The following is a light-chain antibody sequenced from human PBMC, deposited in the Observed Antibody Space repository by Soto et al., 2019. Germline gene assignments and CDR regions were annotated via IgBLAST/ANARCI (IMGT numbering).Light chain of an antibody. CDR1: QSISSY. V-gene: IGKV1-39*01. CDR2: AAS. CDR3: QQSYSTPQT. J-gene: IGKJ1*01. Sequence: DIQMTQSPSSLSASVGDRVTITCRASQSISSYLNWYQQKPGKAPKLLIYAASSLQSGVPSRFSGSGSGTDFTLTISSLXXXXXXXYYCQQSYSTPQTFGQGTKVEIK.